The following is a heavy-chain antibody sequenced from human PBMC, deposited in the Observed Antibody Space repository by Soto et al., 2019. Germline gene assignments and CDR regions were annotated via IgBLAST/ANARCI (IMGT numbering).Heavy chain of an antibody. CDR3: ARDVGVGGFDFDY. J-gene: IGHJ4*02. Sequence: QVQLVESGGGVVQPGRSLRLSCAASGFTFRSYGMHWVRQAPGKGLEWVAVLWYDESKQYYADSVRGRFTISRDTSRSTLYLQMNSLRADDTAVYYCARDVGVGGFDFDYWGQGTLVTVS. D-gene: IGHD3-16*01. V-gene: IGHV3-33*01. CDR2: LWYDESKQ. CDR1: GFTFRSYG.